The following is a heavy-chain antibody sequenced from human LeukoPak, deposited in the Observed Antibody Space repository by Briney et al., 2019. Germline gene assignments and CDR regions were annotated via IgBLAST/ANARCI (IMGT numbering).Heavy chain of an antibody. D-gene: IGHD4-17*01. Sequence: ASVKVSCKASGGTFSSYAISWVRQAPGQGLEWMGRIIPIFGTANYAQKFQGRVTINTDESTSTAYMELSSLRSEDTAVYYCAREHPNCGDYVLCYWGQGTLVTVSS. V-gene: IGHV1-69*05. CDR1: GGTFSSYA. J-gene: IGHJ4*02. CDR2: IIPIFGTA. CDR3: AREHPNCGDYVLCY.